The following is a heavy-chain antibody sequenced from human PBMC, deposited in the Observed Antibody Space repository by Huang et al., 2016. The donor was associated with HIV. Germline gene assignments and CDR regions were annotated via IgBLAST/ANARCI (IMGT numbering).Heavy chain of an antibody. CDR1: GGSFSLYS. V-gene: IGHV4-34*01. Sequence: QVRLHQWGAGLLKPSETLSLTCAVYGGSFSLYSWNWIRQPPGKGLQWIGEIIHDGSANYDPSLKSRLTMSVYTSKNQCSLILTSLTAGDSAVYYCARGGRIAARNYYGMDVWGQGTTVTVSS. J-gene: IGHJ6*02. CDR2: IIHDGSA. D-gene: IGHD6-6*01. CDR3: ARGGRIAARNYYGMDV.